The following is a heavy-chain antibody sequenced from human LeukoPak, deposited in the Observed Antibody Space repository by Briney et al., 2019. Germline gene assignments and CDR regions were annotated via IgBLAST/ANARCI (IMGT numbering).Heavy chain of an antibody. CDR1: GYTFTSYY. V-gene: IGHV1-46*01. CDR2: INPSGGST. Sequence: ASVKVSCKASGYTFTSYYMHWVRQAPGQGLEWMGIINPSGGSTSYAQKFQGRVTMTRDTSTSTVYMELSSLRSEDTAVYYCARSLNAAIDPSGYYMDVWGKGTTVTVPS. CDR3: ARSLNAAIDPSGYYMDV. J-gene: IGHJ6*03. D-gene: IGHD3-10*01.